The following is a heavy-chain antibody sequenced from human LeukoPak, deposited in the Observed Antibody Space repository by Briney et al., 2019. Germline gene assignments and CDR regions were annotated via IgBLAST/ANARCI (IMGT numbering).Heavy chain of an antibody. J-gene: IGHJ4*02. Sequence: SQTLSLTCGISGDSASSKNVWNWIRQSPSRGLEWLGRIYYKSKWTNNYAVSVKNRITINPDTSKNQFSLQLYSVTAEDTAVYYCARGDQNFDYWGQGTLVTVSS. CDR3: ARGDQNFDY. CDR2: IYYKSKWTN. V-gene: IGHV6-1*01. D-gene: IGHD5-24*01. CDR1: GDSASSKNV.